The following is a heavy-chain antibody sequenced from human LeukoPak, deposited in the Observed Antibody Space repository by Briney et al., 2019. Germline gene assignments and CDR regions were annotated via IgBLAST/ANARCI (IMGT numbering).Heavy chain of an antibody. CDR2: IYHSGST. J-gene: IGHJ4*02. CDR3: ARERYSSTTIDY. CDR1: GYSISSGYY. V-gene: IGHV4-38-2*02. Sequence: SETLSLTCTVSGYSISSGYYWGWIRQPPGKGLEWIGSIYHSGSTYYNPSLKSRVTISVDTSKNQFSLKLSSVTAADTAVYYCARERYSSTTIDYWGQGTLVTVSS. D-gene: IGHD6-19*01.